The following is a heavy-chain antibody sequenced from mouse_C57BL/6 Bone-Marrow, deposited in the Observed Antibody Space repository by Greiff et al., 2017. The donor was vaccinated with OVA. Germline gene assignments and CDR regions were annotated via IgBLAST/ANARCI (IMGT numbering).Heavy chain of an antibody. J-gene: IGHJ3*01. Sequence: QVQLQQPGAELVKPGASVKLSCKASGYTFTSYWMHWVKQRPGQGLEWIGMIHPNSGSTNYNEKFKSKATLTVDESSSTAYMQLSSLTSEDSAVYYCARGGAGTPFAYWGQGTLVTVSA. CDR3: ARGGAGTPFAY. CDR2: IHPNSGST. V-gene: IGHV1-64*01. CDR1: GYTFTSYW. D-gene: IGHD4-1*01.